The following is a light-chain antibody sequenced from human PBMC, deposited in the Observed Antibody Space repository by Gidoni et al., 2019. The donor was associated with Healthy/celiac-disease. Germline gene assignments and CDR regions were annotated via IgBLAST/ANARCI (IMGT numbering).Light chain of an antibody. V-gene: IGLV1-47*01. CDR2: RNN. Sequence: QSVLTQTPSASGTPGQRVTISCSGSSSHIGSTYVYWYQPLPGTAPKLLIYRNNQRPSGVPDRVSGSKSGTSASLAISGLRSEDEADYYCAAWDDSLSGPWVFGGGTKLTVL. CDR1: SSHIGSTY. J-gene: IGLJ3*02. CDR3: AAWDDSLSGPWV.